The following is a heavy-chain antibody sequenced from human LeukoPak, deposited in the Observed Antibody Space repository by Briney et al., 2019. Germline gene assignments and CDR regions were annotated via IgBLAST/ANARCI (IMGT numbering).Heavy chain of an antibody. Sequence: PGGSLRLSCAASGFTFDDYAMHWVRQAPGKGLEWVSLISWDGGSTYFADSVKGRFTISRDNSKNSLYLQMNSLRAEDTALYYCAKDFRPYYYDSSGYSLFDYWGQGTLVTVSS. V-gene: IGHV3-43D*03. CDR3: AKDFRPYYYDSSGYSLFDY. CDR1: GFTFDDYA. D-gene: IGHD3-22*01. J-gene: IGHJ4*02. CDR2: ISWDGGST.